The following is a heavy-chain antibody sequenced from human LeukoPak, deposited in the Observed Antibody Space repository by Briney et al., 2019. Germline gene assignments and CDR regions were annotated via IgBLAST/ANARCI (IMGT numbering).Heavy chain of an antibody. CDR1: GFTFSNAY. V-gene: IGHV3-15*07. D-gene: IGHD2-21*01. J-gene: IGHJ4*02. Sequence: GGSLRLSCAASGFTFSNAYMSWVRQAPGKGLEWVGRIKPKTDGETTEYAAPVKGRFSISRDDSKNMLYLQMNSLKTEDTAVYYCITPLPYSAQGGQGTLVTVSS. CDR2: IKPKTDGETT. CDR3: ITPLPYSAQ.